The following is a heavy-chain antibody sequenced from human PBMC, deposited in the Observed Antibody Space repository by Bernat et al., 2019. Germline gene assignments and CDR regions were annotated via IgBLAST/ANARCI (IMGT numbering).Heavy chain of an antibody. CDR2: ISYDGSNK. V-gene: IGHV3-30*18. D-gene: IGHD5-24*01. J-gene: IGHJ4*02. CDR3: AKVEMGGGVWGNHFDY. CDR1: GFTFSSYG. Sequence: QVQLVESGGGVVQPGRSLRLSCAASGFTFSSYGMHWVRQALGKGLEWVAVISYDGSNKYYADSVKGRFTISRDNSKNTLYLQMNSLRAEDTAVYYCAKVEMGGGVWGNHFDYWGQGTLVTVSS.